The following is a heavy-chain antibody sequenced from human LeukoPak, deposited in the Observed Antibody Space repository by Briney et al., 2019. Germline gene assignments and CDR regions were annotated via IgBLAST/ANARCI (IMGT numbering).Heavy chain of an antibody. CDR3: ALSSSAYCGGDCYFRSDWFDP. CDR1: GFSLSTSGVG. Sequence: SGPTLVKPTQTLTLTCTFSGFSLSTSGVGVGWIRQPPGKALEWLALIYWNDDKRYSPSLKSRLTITKDTSKNQVVLTMTNMDPVDTATYYCALSSSAYCGGDCYFRSDWFDPWGQGTLVTVSS. J-gene: IGHJ5*02. CDR2: IYWNDDK. V-gene: IGHV2-5*01. D-gene: IGHD2-21*02.